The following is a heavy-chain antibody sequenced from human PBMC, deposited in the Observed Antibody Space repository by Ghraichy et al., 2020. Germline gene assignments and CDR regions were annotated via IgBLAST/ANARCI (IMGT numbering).Heavy chain of an antibody. CDR3: AAAGVDH. D-gene: IGHD6-13*01. V-gene: IGHV3-74*01. Sequence: ESLNISCAASGFTFSSYWMHWVRQAPGKGLVWVSRINSDGGSTTYADSVKGRFTISKDNAKNTLYLQMYSLRAEDTAVYYCAAAGVDHWGQGTLVTVSS. CDR1: GFTFSSYW. J-gene: IGHJ4*02. CDR2: INSDGGST.